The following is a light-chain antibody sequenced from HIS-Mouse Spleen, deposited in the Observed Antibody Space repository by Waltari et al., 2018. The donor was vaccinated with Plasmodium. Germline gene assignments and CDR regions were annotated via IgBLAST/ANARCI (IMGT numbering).Light chain of an antibody. CDR1: QSVSSN. CDR3: QQYSNWSFT. CDR2: VAC. V-gene: IGKV3-15*01. J-gene: IGKJ3*01. Sequence: IVMTQSPATLSVSLGKRATLACRASQSVSSNLAWYPQKPGQAPRLLISVACTRATGIAARFSGSGSGTEFSPTISSLQSEDFAVDYCQQYSNWSFTFGPGNKVDIK.